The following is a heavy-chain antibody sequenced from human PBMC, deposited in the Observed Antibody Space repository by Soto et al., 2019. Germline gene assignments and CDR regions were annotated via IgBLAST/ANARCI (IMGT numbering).Heavy chain of an antibody. V-gene: IGHV3-48*03. CDR1: RFTFSRYE. CDR3: ARDRGYTSGSYGGAFDF. D-gene: IGHD6-19*01. CDR2: ISSSGTSI. Sequence: EVQLVESGGGLVQPGGSLRLSCAASRFTFSRYEMNWVRQAPGKGLEWVASISSSGTSIYYADSVKGRFSISRDNDKNSVYLAINSLRVDDTAVYYCARDRGYTSGSYGGAFDFWGQGTLVTVSS. J-gene: IGHJ4*02.